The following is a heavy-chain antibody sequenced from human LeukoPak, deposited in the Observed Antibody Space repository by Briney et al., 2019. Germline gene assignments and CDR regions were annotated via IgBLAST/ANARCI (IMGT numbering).Heavy chain of an antibody. CDR3: ARGRSQTDTIDY. J-gene: IGHJ4*02. V-gene: IGHV3-21*06. CDR1: GFTFSTYS. D-gene: IGHD1-14*01. Sequence: GGSLRLSCAASGFTFSTYSMNWVRQAPGKGLEWVSFISSGRSYIYYADSVKGRFAISRDNAKNSLYLQMNSLRDEDTAVYYCARGRSQTDTIDYWGQGTLVTVSS. CDR2: ISSGRSYI.